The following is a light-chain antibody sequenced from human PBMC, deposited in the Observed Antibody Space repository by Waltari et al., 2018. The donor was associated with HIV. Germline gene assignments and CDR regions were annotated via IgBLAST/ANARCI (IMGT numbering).Light chain of an antibody. CDR1: TSNIGSND. CDR2: RNN. CDR3: VAWDDSLRGVL. Sequence: SVLTQPPSASGTPGQRVTISCSGSTSNIGSNDLFWYQHLPGAAPKLLNHRNNQRPSGVPDQFSGSTSGTSASLAISGLRSEDEADYYCVAWDDSLRGVLFGGGTKVAVL. V-gene: IGLV1-47*01. J-gene: IGLJ2*01.